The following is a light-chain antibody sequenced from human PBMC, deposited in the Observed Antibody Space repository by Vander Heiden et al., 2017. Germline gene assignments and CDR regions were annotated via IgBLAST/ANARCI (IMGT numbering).Light chain of an antibody. CDR2: AAS. CDR1: QSISSY. J-gene: IGKJ1*01. V-gene: IGKV1-39*01. CDR3: QQSYSTLWT. Sequence: IQMTQSPSSLSASVGDGVTNTGRESQSISSYLNWYQQRPGKAPKLLIYAASSLQSGVPARFSGSGSGTDFTLAISSLQPDDVATYYCQQSYSTLWTFGQGTKVEIK.